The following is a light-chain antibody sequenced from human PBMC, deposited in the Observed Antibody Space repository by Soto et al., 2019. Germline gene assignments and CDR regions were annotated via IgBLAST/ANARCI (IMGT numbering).Light chain of an antibody. V-gene: IGLV2-8*01. CDR3: TSYAAGKNVV. Sequence: QSALTQPPSASGSPGQSVTISCTGSSSDVGGYNYVSWYQQHPGKAPKLMIYEVNKRPSGVPDRFSGSKSGNTASLTVSGLQAEDEADDYCTSYAAGKNVVFGGGTQLTVL. J-gene: IGLJ2*01. CDR1: SSDVGGYNY. CDR2: EVN.